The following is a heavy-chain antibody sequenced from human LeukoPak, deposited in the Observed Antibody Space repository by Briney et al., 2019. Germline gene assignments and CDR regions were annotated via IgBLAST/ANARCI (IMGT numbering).Heavy chain of an antibody. V-gene: IGHV1-69*05. D-gene: IGHD6-13*01. CDR3: ARGGSRGENYFDY. CDR1: GGTFSSYA. CDR2: IIPIFGTA. J-gene: IGHJ4*02. Sequence: SVKVSCKASGGTFSSYAISWVRQAPGQGLEWMGRIIPIFGTANYAQRFQGRVTITTDESTSTAYMELSSLRSEDTAVYYCARGGSRGENYFDYWGQGTLVTVSS.